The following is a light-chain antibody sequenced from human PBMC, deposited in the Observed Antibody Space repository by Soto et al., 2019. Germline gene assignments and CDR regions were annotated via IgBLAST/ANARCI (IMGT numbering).Light chain of an antibody. CDR2: GNN. Sequence: QSVLTQPPSASGTPGQRVTISCSGSSSNIGTNYVYWYQQLPGTAPKLLIYGNNQRPSGVPDRFSGSKSGTSASLAISGLRSEDEADYYCAAWDDSLSGLWVFGGGTKVTVL. V-gene: IGLV1-47*01. J-gene: IGLJ3*02. CDR1: SSNIGTNY. CDR3: AAWDDSLSGLWV.